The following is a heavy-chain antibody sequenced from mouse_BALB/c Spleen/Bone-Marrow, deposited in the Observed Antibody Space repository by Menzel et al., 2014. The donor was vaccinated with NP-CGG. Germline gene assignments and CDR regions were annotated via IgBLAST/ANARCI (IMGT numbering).Heavy chain of an antibody. CDR3: ASYYYGSAWFAY. CDR2: IDPANGNT. CDR1: GFNIKDTY. Sequence: EVKLMESGAELVKPGASVKLSCTASGFNIKDTYMHWVKQRPEQGLEWIGRIDPANGNTKYDPKFQGKATITADTSSNTAYLQLSSLTSKDTAVYYCASYYYGSAWFAYWGQGTLVTVSA. J-gene: IGHJ3*01. D-gene: IGHD1-1*01. V-gene: IGHV14-3*02.